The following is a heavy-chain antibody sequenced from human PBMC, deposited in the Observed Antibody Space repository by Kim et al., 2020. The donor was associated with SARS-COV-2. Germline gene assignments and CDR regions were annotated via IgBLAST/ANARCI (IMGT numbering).Heavy chain of an antibody. D-gene: IGHD3-16*01. J-gene: IGHJ6*02. V-gene: IGHV3-74*01. Sequence: ADSVTGRFTISRDNAKSTRDLPMNSLRAEDTAVYYCPRGYYYGIDVWGQGTTVTVSS. CDR3: PRGYYYGIDV.